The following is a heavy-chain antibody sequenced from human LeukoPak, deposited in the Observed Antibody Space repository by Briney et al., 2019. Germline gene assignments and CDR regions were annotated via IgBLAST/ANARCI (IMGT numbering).Heavy chain of an antibody. CDR1: GGTFSSYA. J-gene: IGHJ4*02. Sequence: ASVKVSCKASGGTFSSYAISWVRQAPGQGLEWMGRIIPILGIANYAQKFQGRATITADKSTSTAYMELSSLRSEDTAVYYCAREHTAMAGVFDYWGQGTLVTVSS. D-gene: IGHD5-18*01. CDR3: AREHTAMAGVFDY. CDR2: IIPILGIA. V-gene: IGHV1-69*04.